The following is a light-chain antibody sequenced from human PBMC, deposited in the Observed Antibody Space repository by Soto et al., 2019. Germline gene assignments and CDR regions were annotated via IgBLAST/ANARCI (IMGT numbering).Light chain of an antibody. CDR2: GAS. Sequence: EIVLTQSPGTLSLPPGERATLSCRASQSVRSSYLAWYQQKFGQAPRLLIYGASSRATGIPDRFSGSGSGTDFTLTISRLVPEDFAVYYCQQYGSSSWTFGQGTKVDI. CDR3: QQYGSSSWT. CDR1: QSVRSSY. V-gene: IGKV3-20*01. J-gene: IGKJ1*01.